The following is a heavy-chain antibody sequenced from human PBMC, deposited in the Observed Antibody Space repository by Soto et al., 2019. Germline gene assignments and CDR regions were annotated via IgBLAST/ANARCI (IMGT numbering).Heavy chain of an antibody. V-gene: IGHV3-30*18. CDR1: GFTFSSYG. D-gene: IGHD1-26*01. Sequence: QVQLVESGGGVVQPGRSLTLSCAASGFTFSSYGMHWVRQAPGKGLNWVAVISYDGREKYYVDSVKGRFTIFRDNSKNTLYLQMIVLRDEDTAMYYCAKAIVGANPQYYGMDVWGQGTTVTVS. CDR2: ISYDGREK. J-gene: IGHJ6*02. CDR3: AKAIVGANPQYYGMDV.